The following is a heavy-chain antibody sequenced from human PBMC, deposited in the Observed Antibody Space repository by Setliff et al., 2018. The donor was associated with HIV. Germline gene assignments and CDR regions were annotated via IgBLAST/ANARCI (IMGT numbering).Heavy chain of an antibody. J-gene: IGHJ4*02. Sequence: PSETLSLTCTVSGGSISSGDYYWTWIRQPPGKGLEWIGYIYNSGSTYYEPSLRGRFTISRDNRKNSLHLQMNSLRAEDTALYYCAKSSNWNDLDDYWGQGTLVTVSS. CDR2: IYNSGST. D-gene: IGHD1-20*01. CDR1: GGSISSGDYY. CDR3: AKSSNWNDLDDY. V-gene: IGHV4-30-4*02.